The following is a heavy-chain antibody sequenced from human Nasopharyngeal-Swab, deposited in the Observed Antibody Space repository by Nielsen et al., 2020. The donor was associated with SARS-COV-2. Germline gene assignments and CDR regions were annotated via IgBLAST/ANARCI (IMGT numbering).Heavy chain of an antibody. CDR3: AGNMVRGVIFVRGFDP. D-gene: IGHD3-10*01. V-gene: IGHV3-23*01. J-gene: IGHJ5*02. CDR2: ISGSGGST. Sequence: GGSLRLSCAASGFTFSSYAMSWVRQAPGKGREWVSAISGSGGSTYYADSVKGRFTISRDNSKNTLYLQMNSLRAEDTAVYYCAGNMVRGVIFVRGFDPWGQGTLVTVSS. CDR1: GFTFSSYA.